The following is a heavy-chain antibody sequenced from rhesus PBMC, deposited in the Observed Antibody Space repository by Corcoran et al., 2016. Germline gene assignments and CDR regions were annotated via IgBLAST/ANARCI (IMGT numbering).Heavy chain of an antibody. J-gene: IGHJ4*01. Sequence: QVQLQESGPGLVKPSETLSLTCAVSGYSISSGYGWSWIRQPPGKGLEVIGYIGGSSGRTNYNPSLKSRVTMSKDTSKNQFSLKLSSVTAADAAVYYCARGYYSGRFDYWGQGVLVTVSS. V-gene: IGHV4-127*01. CDR1: GYSISSGYG. CDR3: ARGYYSGRFDY. CDR2: IGGSSGRT. D-gene: IGHD3-16*01.